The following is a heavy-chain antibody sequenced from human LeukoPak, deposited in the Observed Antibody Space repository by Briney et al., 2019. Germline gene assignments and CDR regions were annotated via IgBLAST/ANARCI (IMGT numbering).Heavy chain of an antibody. CDR2: FCSGGGT. J-gene: IGHJ4*02. CDR1: GFTFSTYA. CDR3: AKVVAPSTTRNLDY. Sequence: GGSLRLSCAASGFTFSTYAMTWVRQAPGKGLEWVSTFCSGGGTYYADSVRGRFTISKGNSKNTLYLQLNSLGAEDTALYYCAKVVAPSTTRNLDYWGQGTLVIVSS. D-gene: IGHD1-1*01. V-gene: IGHV3-23*01.